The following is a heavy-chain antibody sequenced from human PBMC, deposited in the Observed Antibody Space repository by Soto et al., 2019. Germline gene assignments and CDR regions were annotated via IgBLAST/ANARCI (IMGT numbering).Heavy chain of an antibody. J-gene: IGHJ4*02. CDR3: ARWFGSESTLDS. D-gene: IGHD3-10*01. CDR2: ITHDGGKK. V-gene: IGHV3-30*03. Sequence: QVQLVESGGGVVQSGRSLRLSCAASGFTFRHYGIHWVRQAPGKGLEWVAAITHDGGKKFYADSVKGRFIISRDNSRKTLTLEINNLGPEDTAVYYCARWFGSESTLDSWGPGTLVTVSS. CDR1: GFTFRHYG.